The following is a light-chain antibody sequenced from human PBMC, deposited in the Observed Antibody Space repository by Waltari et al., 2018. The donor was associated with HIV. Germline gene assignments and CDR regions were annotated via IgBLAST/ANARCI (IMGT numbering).Light chain of an antibody. CDR3: CSYAGSNTYL. CDR1: RSDVGSYNY. V-gene: IGLV2-23*02. Sequence: QSALTQPASVSGFPGQSITISCTGSRSDVGSYNYVSWYQQHPGKAPKLLIYDVSKRPSGVSNRFSGSQSGNTASLTISGLQAEDEADYYCCSYAGSNTYLFGTGTEVTVL. CDR2: DVS. J-gene: IGLJ1*01.